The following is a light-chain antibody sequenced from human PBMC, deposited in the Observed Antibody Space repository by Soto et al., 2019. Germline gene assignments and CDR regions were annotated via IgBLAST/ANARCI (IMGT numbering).Light chain of an antibody. J-gene: IGKJ4*01. Sequence: DIVMTQSPDSLAVSLGERATINCKSSQSVLYSSNNKNYLAWYQQKPGQPPKLLIYWASTQESGVPDRFSGSGSGTDFTLTISSLQAEDVAVYYCQQYYTNALTFGGGTKVGVK. CDR1: QSVLYSSNNKNY. V-gene: IGKV4-1*01. CDR2: WAS. CDR3: QQYYTNALT.